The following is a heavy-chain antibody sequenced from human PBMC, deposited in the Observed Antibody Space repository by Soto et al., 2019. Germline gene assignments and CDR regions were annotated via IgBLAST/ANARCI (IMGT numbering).Heavy chain of an antibody. V-gene: IGHV3-13*01. CDR3: ARGLTLWFGEQAFDY. Sequence: GGSLRLSCAASGFTFSSYDMHWVRQATGKGLEWVSAIGTAGDTYYPGSVKGRFTISRENAKNSLYLQMNSLRAGDTAVYYCARGLTLWFGEQAFDYWGQGTLVTVSS. D-gene: IGHD3-10*01. J-gene: IGHJ4*02. CDR1: GFTFSSYD. CDR2: IGTAGDT.